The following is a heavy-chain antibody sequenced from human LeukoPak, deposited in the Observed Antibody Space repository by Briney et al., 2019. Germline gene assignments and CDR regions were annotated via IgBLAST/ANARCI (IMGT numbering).Heavy chain of an antibody. J-gene: IGHJ5*02. CDR2: ISHDGSKK. D-gene: IGHD4-17*01. Sequence: PGGSLRLSCAASRFTFSRYAVHWVRQAPGRGLEWVAVISHDGSKKYYADSVKGRFTISRDNSKNTLYLQMNSLRAEDTAVYYCAKAPLYGDYPWGFDPWGQGTLVTVSS. CDR1: RFTFSRYA. CDR3: AKAPLYGDYPWGFDP. V-gene: IGHV3-30*04.